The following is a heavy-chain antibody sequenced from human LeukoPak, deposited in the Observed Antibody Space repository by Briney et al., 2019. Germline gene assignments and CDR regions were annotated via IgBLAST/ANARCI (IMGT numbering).Heavy chain of an antibody. CDR1: GGSISSYY. CDR3: ARGGIVGATTHYYYYYYMDV. J-gene: IGHJ6*03. Sequence: SETLSLTCTVSGGSISSYYWSWIRQPPGKGLEWIGYIYYSGSTNYNPSLKSRITISVDTSKNQFSLKLSSVTAADTAVYYCARGGIVGATTHYYYYYYMDVWGKGTTVTVSS. CDR2: IYYSGST. D-gene: IGHD1-26*01. V-gene: IGHV4-59*08.